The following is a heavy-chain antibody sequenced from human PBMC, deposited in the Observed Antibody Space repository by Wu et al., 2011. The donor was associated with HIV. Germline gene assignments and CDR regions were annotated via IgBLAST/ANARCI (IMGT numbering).Heavy chain of an antibody. CDR1: GYTFTDYY. CDR3: ARGVVPPNHYYYYMDV. D-gene: IGHD2-2*01. CDR2: IDPNSGGT. J-gene: IGHJ6*03. V-gene: IGHV1-2*07. Sequence: QVQLVQSGAEVKKPGASVKVSCKASGYTFTDYYMYWVRQAPGQGLEWMGWIDPNSGGTNYAHKFQARVTMTRDTSITTAYMELSRLTSDDTAVYYCARGVVPPNHYYYYMDVWGKGTTVTVSS.